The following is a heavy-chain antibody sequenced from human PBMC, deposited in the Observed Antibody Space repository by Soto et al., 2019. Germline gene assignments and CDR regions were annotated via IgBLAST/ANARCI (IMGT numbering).Heavy chain of an antibody. CDR3: AGGNALDV. CDR1: TFPFSTYW. CDR2: IHRDEIEK. V-gene: IGHV3-7*01. J-gene: IGHJ6*02. Sequence: GGSLRLSCAASTFPFSTYWMTWVRQAPGKGLEWVANIHRDEIEKYYMDSVKGRFTISRDNAKNSLYLQMTSLRAEDTAVYYWAGGNALDVWGQGTTVTVSS.